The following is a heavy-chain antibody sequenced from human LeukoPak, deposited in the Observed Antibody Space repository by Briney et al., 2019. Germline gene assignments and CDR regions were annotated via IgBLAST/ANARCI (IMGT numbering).Heavy chain of an antibody. CDR1: GFTFSDHW. Sequence: SGGSLRLSCEASGFTFSDHWMSWVRQAPGKGLEWVAIIKEDGSEKFYVGSVKGRFTISRDNAKNSLYLQMDNLRAEDTAVYYCTRAFSSWSDYFDYWGQGTLVTVSS. CDR2: IKEDGSEK. CDR3: TRAFSSWSDYFDY. V-gene: IGHV3-7*04. D-gene: IGHD6-13*01. J-gene: IGHJ4*02.